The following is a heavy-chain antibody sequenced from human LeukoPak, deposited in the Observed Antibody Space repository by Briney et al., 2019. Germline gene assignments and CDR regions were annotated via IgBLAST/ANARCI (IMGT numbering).Heavy chain of an antibody. Sequence: SVKVSCKASGGTLSSYAISWVRQAPGQGLEWMGGIIPIFGTANYAQKFQGRVTITADESTSTAYMELSSLRSEDTAVYYCARDSHDYGGIRFDYWGQGTLVTVSS. J-gene: IGHJ4*02. CDR2: IIPIFGTA. V-gene: IGHV1-69*13. CDR1: GGTLSSYA. D-gene: IGHD4-23*01. CDR3: ARDSHDYGGIRFDY.